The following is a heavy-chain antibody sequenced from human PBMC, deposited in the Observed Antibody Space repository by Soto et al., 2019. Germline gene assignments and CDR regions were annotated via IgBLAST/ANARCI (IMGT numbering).Heavy chain of an antibody. D-gene: IGHD2-15*01. V-gene: IGHV5-51*01. CDR2: IYPGDSDT. CDR3: ARPILHHYYGMDV. Sequence: PGESLKISCKGSGYSFTSYWIGWVRQMPGKGLEWMGIIYPGDSDTRYSPSFKAQVTITADKSISTAYLQWSSLKASDTALYYCARPILHHYYGMDVWGQGTTVHVSS. J-gene: IGHJ6*02. CDR1: GYSFTSYW.